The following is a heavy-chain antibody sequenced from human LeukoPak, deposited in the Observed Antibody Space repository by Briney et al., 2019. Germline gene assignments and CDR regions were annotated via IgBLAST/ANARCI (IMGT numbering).Heavy chain of an antibody. D-gene: IGHD6-6*01. V-gene: IGHV4-39*07. CDR1: GGSISSSSYY. CDR2: IYYSGST. Sequence: SETLSLTCTVSGGSISSSSYYWGWIRQPPGKGLEWVGSIYYSGSTYYNPSLKSRVTISVDTSKNQFSLKLSSVTAADTAVYYCARVDWTQQLVLDYWGQGTLVTVSS. J-gene: IGHJ4*02. CDR3: ARVDWTQQLVLDY.